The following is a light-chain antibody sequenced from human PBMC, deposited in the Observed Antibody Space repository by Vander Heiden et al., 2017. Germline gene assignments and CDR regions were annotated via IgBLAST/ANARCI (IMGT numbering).Light chain of an antibody. CDR2: DVT. CDR1: SSDVGGYNY. Sequence: QSALTLPASVSGSPGQSITISCTGTSSDVGGYNYVSWYQQHPGKVPNLMIYDVTNRPSGVSNRFSGSKSGNTASLTISGLQPEDEADYFCCSYTSSSTWVFGGGTKVTVL. CDR3: CSYTSSSTWV. V-gene: IGLV2-14*03. J-gene: IGLJ3*02.